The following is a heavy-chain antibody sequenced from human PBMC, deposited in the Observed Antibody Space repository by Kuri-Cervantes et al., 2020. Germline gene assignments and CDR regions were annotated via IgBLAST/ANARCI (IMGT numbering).Heavy chain of an antibody. J-gene: IGHJ4*02. CDR1: GFTFSSYS. V-gene: IGHV3-48*01. CDR2: INSTRTT. D-gene: IGHD3-9*01. Sequence: GESLKISCAASGFTFSSYSMNWVRQAPGKGLEWVSHINSTRTTYYADSVKGRFTISRDNDKKSLYLQMNSLRVEDTALYYCTRGVQYSSDFWGQGTLVTVSS. CDR3: TRGVQYSSDF.